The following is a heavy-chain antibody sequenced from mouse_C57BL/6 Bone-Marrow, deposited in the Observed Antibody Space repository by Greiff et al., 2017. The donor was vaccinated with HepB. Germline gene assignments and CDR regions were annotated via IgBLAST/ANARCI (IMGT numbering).Heavy chain of an antibody. CDR3: ARYAPRGRNYFDY. J-gene: IGHJ2*01. D-gene: IGHD2-14*01. V-gene: IGHV1-64*01. CDR1: GYTFTSYW. Sequence: QVQLQQPGAELAKPGASVKLSCKASGYTFTSYWMHWVKQRPGQGLEWIGMIHPNSGSTNYNEKFKSKATLTVDKSSSTAYMQLSSLTSEDSAVYYCARYAPRGRNYFDYWGQGTTLTVSS. CDR2: IHPNSGST.